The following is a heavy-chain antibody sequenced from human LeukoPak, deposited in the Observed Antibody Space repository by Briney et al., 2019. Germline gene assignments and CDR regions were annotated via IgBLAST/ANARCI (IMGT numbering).Heavy chain of an antibody. CDR2: ISYDGSNK. Sequence: GGSLRLSCVASGFTFSGYDIHWVRQAPGKGLEWVTLISYDGSNKYYADSVKGRFTISRDNPKNTLYLQMNGLRGEDTAVYYCARDFTGYPDYWGQGTLVTVSS. V-gene: IGHV3-30*03. CDR3: ARDFTGYPDY. D-gene: IGHD3-9*01. CDR1: GFTFSGYD. J-gene: IGHJ4*02.